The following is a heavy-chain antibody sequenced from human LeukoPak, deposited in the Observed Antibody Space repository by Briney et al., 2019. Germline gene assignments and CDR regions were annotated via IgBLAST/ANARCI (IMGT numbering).Heavy chain of an antibody. CDR3: ARSQQLGYCSSTSCYTGWFDP. V-gene: IGHV1-2*02. D-gene: IGHD2-2*02. CDR2: INPNSGGT. Sequence: GASVKVSCKASGYTFTGYYMHWVRQAPGQGLEWMGWINPNSGGTNYAQKFQGRVTMTRDTSISAAYMELSRLRSDDTAVYYCARSQQLGYCSSTSCYTGWFDPWGQGTLVTVSS. J-gene: IGHJ5*02. CDR1: GYTFTGYY.